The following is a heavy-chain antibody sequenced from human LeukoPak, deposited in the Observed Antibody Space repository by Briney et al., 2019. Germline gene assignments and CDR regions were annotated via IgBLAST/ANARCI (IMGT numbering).Heavy chain of an antibody. CDR2: FDPEDGET. V-gene: IGHV1-24*01. Sequence: GASVKVSCKVSGYTLTELSMHWVRQAPGKGLEWMGGFDPEDGETIYAQKFQGRVTMTEDTSTDTAYMELSSLRSEDTAVYYCATDLYSYGSASLSDGYWGQGTLVTVSS. J-gene: IGHJ4*02. CDR1: GYTLTELS. CDR3: ATDLYSYGSASLSDGY. D-gene: IGHD5-18*01.